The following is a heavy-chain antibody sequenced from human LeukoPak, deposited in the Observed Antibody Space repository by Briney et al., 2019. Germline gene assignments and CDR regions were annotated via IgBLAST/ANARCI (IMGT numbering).Heavy chain of an antibody. V-gene: IGHV1-2*02. CDR2: INPNTGDT. D-gene: IGHD7-27*01. Sequence: ASVKVSCKASGYTFTDYYMHWVRQAPGQGLEWMGRINPNTGDTNYAQKFQGRVTMTGGASINTASMELTSLTSGDTAIYYCTRVSIAWAHLHFDYWGQGTLVTVSS. J-gene: IGHJ4*02. CDR3: TRVSIAWAHLHFDY. CDR1: GYTFTDYY.